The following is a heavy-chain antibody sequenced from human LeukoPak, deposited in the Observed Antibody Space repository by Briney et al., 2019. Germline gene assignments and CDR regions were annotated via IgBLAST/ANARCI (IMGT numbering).Heavy chain of an antibody. V-gene: IGHV1-18*01. CDR3: ARDYYCDSSGYVDY. CDR1: GYTFTSYG. Sequence: EASVKVSCKASGYTFTSYGISWVRQAPGQGLEWMGWISAYNGNTNYAQRLQGRVTMTTDTSTSTAYMELRSLRSDDTAVYYCARDYYCDSSGYVDYWGQGTLVTVSS. D-gene: IGHD3-22*01. CDR2: ISAYNGNT. J-gene: IGHJ4*02.